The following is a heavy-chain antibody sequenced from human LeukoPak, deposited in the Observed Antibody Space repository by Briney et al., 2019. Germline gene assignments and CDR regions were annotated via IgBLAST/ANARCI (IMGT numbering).Heavy chain of an antibody. Sequence: QPGGSLRLSCIASGFTYDDYAMRWVRQPPGKGLEWVADINWNGRSICYADSVKGRFTISRDNAKNSLYLHMNIMRPEDMALYYCAKVRSGSLLGAFDIWGQGTRVTVSS. CDR2: INWNGRSI. J-gene: IGHJ3*02. D-gene: IGHD1-26*01. CDR3: AKVRSGSLLGAFDI. V-gene: IGHV3-9*03. CDR1: GFTYDDYA.